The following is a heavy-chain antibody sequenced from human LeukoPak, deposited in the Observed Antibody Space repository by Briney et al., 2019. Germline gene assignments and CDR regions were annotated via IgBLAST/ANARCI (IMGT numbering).Heavy chain of an antibody. D-gene: IGHD4-11*01. Sequence: SETLSLTCAVSGYSITSGYYWAWIRQPPGKGLEWIGNIYHSGSTYYNASLKSRVTISVDTSKNQFSLKLSPVTAADTAAYYCARRYSNYFFDYWGQGTLVTVSS. CDR2: IYHSGST. CDR3: ARRYSNYFFDY. V-gene: IGHV4-38-2*01. CDR1: GYSITSGYY. J-gene: IGHJ4*02.